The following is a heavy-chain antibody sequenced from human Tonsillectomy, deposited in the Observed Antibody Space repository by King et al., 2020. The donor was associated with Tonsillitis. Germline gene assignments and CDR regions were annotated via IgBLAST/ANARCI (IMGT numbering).Heavy chain of an antibody. J-gene: IGHJ5*02. CDR3: ASSSHRLMSYTWFDP. CDR1: GDSMSSTNYF. Sequence: QLQESGPGLVKPSETLSLTCAVSGDSMSSTNYFWGWIRQPPGKGLEWIGSISYSEITYYNPSLESRRTISGDTSKNQVSLRLSSVTADTAVYSCASSSHRLMSYTWFDPWGQGTLVTVSS. CDR2: ISYSEIT. V-gene: IGHV4-39*01. D-gene: IGHD6-19*01.